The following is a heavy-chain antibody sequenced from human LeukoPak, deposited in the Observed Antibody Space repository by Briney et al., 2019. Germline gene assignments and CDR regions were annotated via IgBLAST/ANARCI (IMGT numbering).Heavy chain of an antibody. V-gene: IGHV3-21*01. CDR1: GFTFSIYI. J-gene: IGHJ4*02. CDR2: ISSSSDFI. CDR3: AKDRRYYYDTSEGFGLEY. Sequence: GGSLRLSCAASGFTFSIYIMNWVRQAPGRGLEWVSSISSSSDFIFYADSVRGRFTISRDNSKNTVFLQMNNLRPEDTGLYYCAKDRRYYYDTSEGFGLEYWGQGTLVTVSS. D-gene: IGHD3-22*01.